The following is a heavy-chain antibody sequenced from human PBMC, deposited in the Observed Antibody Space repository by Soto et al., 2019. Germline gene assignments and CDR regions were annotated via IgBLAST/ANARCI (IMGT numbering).Heavy chain of an antibody. J-gene: IGHJ4*02. D-gene: IGHD1-26*01. Sequence: PSYSLSHTFTVSGSSDSGGSYYWRWIRQPPGKGLEWIGYIYYSGSTNYNPSLKSRVTISVDTSKNQFSLKLSSVTAADTAVYYCARGTVVGATPHDYWGQGTLVTVSS. CDR1: GSSDSGGSYY. V-gene: IGHV4-61*01. CDR3: ARGTVVGATPHDY. CDR2: IYYSGST.